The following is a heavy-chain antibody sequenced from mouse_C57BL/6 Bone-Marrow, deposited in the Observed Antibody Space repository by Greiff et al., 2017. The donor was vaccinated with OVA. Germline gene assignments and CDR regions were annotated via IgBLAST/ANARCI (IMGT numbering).Heavy chain of an antibody. CDR1: GFNIKDDY. D-gene: IGHD1-1*01. CDR2: IDPENGDT. J-gene: IGHJ3*01. Sequence: EGKRQQSGAELVRPGASVKLSCTASGFNIKDDYMHWVKQRPEQGLEWIGWIDPENGDTEYASKFQGKATITADTSSNTAYLQLSSLTSEDTAVYYCTTLLLTYWGQGTLVTVSA. V-gene: IGHV14-4*01. CDR3: TTLLLTY.